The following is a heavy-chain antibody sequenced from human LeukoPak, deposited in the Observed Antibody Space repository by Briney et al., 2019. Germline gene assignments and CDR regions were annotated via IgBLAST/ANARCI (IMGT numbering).Heavy chain of an antibody. CDR3: VKDLQWLGSFDY. J-gene: IGHJ4*02. V-gene: IGHV3-23*01. Sequence: GSLRLSCAASGFTFSSYAMKWVRPAPGKGLEWVSTISGSGDSTYYADSVKGRFTISRDNSKNTLYLQVNSLRAEDTAVYYCVKDLQWLGSFDYWGQGTLVTVSS. CDR1: GFTFSSYA. D-gene: IGHD6-19*01. CDR2: ISGSGDST.